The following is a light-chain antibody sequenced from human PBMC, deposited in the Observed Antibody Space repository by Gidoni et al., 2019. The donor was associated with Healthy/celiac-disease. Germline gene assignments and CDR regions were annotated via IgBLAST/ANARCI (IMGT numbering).Light chain of an antibody. CDR3: QQYNNWPRT. J-gene: IGKJ1*01. CDR1: QSVSSN. V-gene: IGKV3-15*01. CDR2: GAS. Sequence: EIVRTQSPATRSVSPGERATLSCRASQSVSSNLAWYQQKPGQAPRLLISGASTRATGIPARFSGSGSGTEFTLTISSLQSEDFAVYYCQQYNNWPRTFGQGTKVEIK.